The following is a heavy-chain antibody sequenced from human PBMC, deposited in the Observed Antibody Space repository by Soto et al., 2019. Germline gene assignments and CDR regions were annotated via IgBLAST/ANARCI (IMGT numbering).Heavy chain of an antibody. J-gene: IGHJ6*01. CDR1: GGSISSGVYY. D-gene: IGHD2-2*01. CDR3: ASGKIVVVPDAIYGMDV. V-gene: IGHV4-31*03. Sequence: PSETLSVTCTVSGGSISSGVYYWRWIRQHPGKGLEWIGYIYYSGSTYYNPSLKSRVTISVDTSKNQFSLKLSSVTAADTAVYYCASGKIVVVPDAIYGMDVWGQGTTVTVSS. CDR2: IYYSGST.